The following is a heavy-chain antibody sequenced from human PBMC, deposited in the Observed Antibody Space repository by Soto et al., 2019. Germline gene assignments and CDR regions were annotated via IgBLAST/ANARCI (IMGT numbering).Heavy chain of an antibody. D-gene: IGHD6-13*01. J-gene: IGHJ4*02. CDR1: GGSISSYY. Sequence: SETLSLTCTVSGGSISSYYWSWIRQPPGKGLEWIGYIYYSGSTNYNPSLKSRVTISRDNAKNSLYLQMNSLRAEDTAVYYCAREFDSSSWYVYGYWGQGTLVTVSS. V-gene: IGHV4-59*12. CDR2: IYYSGST. CDR3: AREFDSSSWYVYGY.